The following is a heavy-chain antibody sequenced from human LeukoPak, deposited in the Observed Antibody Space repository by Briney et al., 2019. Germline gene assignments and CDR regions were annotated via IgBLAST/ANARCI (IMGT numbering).Heavy chain of an antibody. J-gene: IGHJ4*02. CDR1: GFTVSSNY. V-gene: IGHV3-53*04. D-gene: IGHD1-7*01. Sequence: GGSLRLSCAASGFTVSSNYMSWVRQAPGKGLEWVSVIYSGGSTYYADSVKGRFTISRHNSKNTLYLQMNSLRAEDTAVYYCARARTGTTGAPFRYWGQGTLVTASS. CDR2: IYSGGST. CDR3: ARARTGTTGAPFRY.